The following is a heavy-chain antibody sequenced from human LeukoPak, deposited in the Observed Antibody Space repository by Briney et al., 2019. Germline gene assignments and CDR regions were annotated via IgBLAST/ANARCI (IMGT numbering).Heavy chain of an antibody. Sequence: SETLSLTCAVSGGSISSGGYYWSWIRQPPGKGLEWIGEINHSGSTNYNPSLKSRVTISVDTSKNQFSLKLSSVTAADTAVYYCARARKLHLHYYYYGMDVWGQGTTVTVSS. CDR1: GGSISSGGYY. CDR2: INHSGST. J-gene: IGHJ6*02. V-gene: IGHV4-34*01. CDR3: ARARKLHLHYYYYGMDV.